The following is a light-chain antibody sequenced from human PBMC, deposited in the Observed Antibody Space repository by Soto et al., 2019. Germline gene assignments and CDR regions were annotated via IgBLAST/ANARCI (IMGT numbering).Light chain of an antibody. CDR2: ATS. CDR3: QQYDTSPFT. Sequence: EIVLTQSPGTLSLSPGERATLSCRASQSISSSYLAWYQHKPGQAPRLLLFATSIRATGIPDRISGSGSGTDCTLSIIRLEPEDFAVYYCQQYDTSPFTFGPGTKVDIK. V-gene: IGKV3-20*01. CDR1: QSISSSY. J-gene: IGKJ3*01.